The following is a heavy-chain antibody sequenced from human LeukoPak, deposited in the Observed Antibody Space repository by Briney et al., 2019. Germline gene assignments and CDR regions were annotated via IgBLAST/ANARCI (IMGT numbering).Heavy chain of an antibody. V-gene: IGHV4-34*01. J-gene: IGHJ4*02. CDR2: INHSGST. Sequence: SETLSLTCAVYGGSFSGYYWSWIRQPPEKGLEWIGEINHSGSTNYNPSLKSRVTISVDTSKNQFSLKLSSVTAADTAVYYCARGRWRGMGYWGQGTLVTVS. D-gene: IGHD3-10*01. CDR1: GGSFSGYY. CDR3: ARGRWRGMGY.